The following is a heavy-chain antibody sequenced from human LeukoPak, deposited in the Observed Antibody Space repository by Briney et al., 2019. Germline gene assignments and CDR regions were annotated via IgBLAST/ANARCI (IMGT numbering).Heavy chain of an antibody. CDR3: ARSDWFVP. J-gene: IGHJ5*02. CDR2: SKRDGSSA. V-gene: IGHV3-74*01. Sequence: GGSLRLSCAASGFTLSGYWMHWVRQAPGKGLVWVSRSKRDGSSATYADSVKGRFTIPGDNAKNTLYLQMNSLRVEDTAVYYCARSDWFVPWGQGTLVTVSS. CDR1: GFTLSGYW.